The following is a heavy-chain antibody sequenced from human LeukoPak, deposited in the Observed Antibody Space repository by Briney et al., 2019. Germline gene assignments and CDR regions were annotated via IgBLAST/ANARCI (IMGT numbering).Heavy chain of an antibody. CDR1: GFTFSGSA. D-gene: IGHD1-26*01. Sequence: GGSLRLSCAASGFTFSGSAMHWVRQASGKGLEWVGRTRSKANSYATAYAASVKGRFTISRDDSKNTAYLQMNSLKTEDTAVYYCTRRKLDSYYMDVWGKGTTVTVSS. CDR2: TRSKANSYAT. V-gene: IGHV3-73*01. CDR3: TRRKLDSYYMDV. J-gene: IGHJ6*03.